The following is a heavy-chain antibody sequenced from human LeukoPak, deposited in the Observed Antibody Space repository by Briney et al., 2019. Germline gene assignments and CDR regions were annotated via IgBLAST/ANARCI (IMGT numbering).Heavy chain of an antibody. Sequence: GGSLRLSCAASGFTFSSYGMHWVRQAPGKGLEWVAVISYDGSNKYYADSVKGRFTISRDNSKNTLYLQMNSLRAEDTAVYYCASGSYGSGSHSWVDCWGQGTLVTVSS. J-gene: IGHJ4*02. CDR3: ASGSYGSGSHSWVDC. CDR1: GFTFSSYG. D-gene: IGHD3-10*01. CDR2: ISYDGSNK. V-gene: IGHV3-30*03.